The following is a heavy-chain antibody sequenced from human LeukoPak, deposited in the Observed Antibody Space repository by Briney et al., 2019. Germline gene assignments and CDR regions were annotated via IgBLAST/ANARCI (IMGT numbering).Heavy chain of an antibody. D-gene: IGHD4-17*01. CDR3: AKDVDGDYAYYYYYMDV. Sequence: GGSLRLSCAASGFTVSSTYMSWVRQAPGKGLEWVSVIYSGGYTYYADSVKGRFTISRDNSKNTLYLQMNSLRAEDTAVYYCAKDVDGDYAYYYYYMDVWGKGTTVTISS. CDR1: GFTVSSTY. CDR2: IYSGGYT. J-gene: IGHJ6*03. V-gene: IGHV3-53*01.